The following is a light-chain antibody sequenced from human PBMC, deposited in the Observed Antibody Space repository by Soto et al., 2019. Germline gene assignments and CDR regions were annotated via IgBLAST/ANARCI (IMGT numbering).Light chain of an antibody. CDR3: QQYNSWPPGET. Sequence: EIVKTQSPATLSVSPGERVTLSCRASQSVSSDLAWYQQKPGQAPRLLIFGASTRATGLPARFSGSGSGTEFTLTISSLQSEDFAVYYCQQYNSWPPGETFGQGTKVDIK. J-gene: IGKJ1*01. CDR2: GAS. V-gene: IGKV3-15*01. CDR1: QSVSSD.